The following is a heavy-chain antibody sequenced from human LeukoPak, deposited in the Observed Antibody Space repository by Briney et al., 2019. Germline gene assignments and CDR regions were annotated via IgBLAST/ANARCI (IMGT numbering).Heavy chain of an antibody. CDR2: IRYVGSDK. V-gene: IGHV3-30*02. Sequence: GGSLRLSCAASGFSFSTYATHWVRQAPGKVREWVAFIRYVGSDKYYADSVRGRFPISRDNSKNTLYLQMNSLRAEDTAGYYCAIGEDDYDILSPRGYWGQGTRVTV. J-gene: IGHJ1*01. CDR3: AIGEDDYDILSPRGY. CDR1: GFSFSTYA. D-gene: IGHD3-9*01.